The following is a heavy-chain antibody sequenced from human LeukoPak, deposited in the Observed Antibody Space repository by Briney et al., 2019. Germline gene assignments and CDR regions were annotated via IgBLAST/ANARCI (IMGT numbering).Heavy chain of an antibody. V-gene: IGHV3-23*01. D-gene: IGHD2-21*01. CDR1: GFTFSSYA. J-gene: IGHJ3*02. CDR3: ASALLLSDAFDI. Sequence: GGSLRLSCAASGFTFSSYAMSWVRQAPGKGLEWVSAISGSGGSTYYADSVKGRFTISRDNAKNSVYLQMNGLRAEDTAVYYCASALLLSDAFDIWGQGTMVTVSS. CDR2: ISGSGGST.